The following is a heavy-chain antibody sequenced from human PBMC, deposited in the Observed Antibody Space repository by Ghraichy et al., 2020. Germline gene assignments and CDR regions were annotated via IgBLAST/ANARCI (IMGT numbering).Heavy chain of an antibody. J-gene: IGHJ3*02. CDR1: GFTFSSYS. V-gene: IGHV3-21*01. CDR2: ISSSSSYI. D-gene: IGHD3-22*01. CDR3: ARIYYYDSSGYFDAFDI. Sequence: GGSLRLSCAASGFTFSSYSMNWVRQAPGKGLEWVSSISSSSSYIYYADSVKGRFTISRDNAKNSLYLQMNSLRAEDTAVYYCARIYYYDSSGYFDAFDIWGQGTMVTVSS.